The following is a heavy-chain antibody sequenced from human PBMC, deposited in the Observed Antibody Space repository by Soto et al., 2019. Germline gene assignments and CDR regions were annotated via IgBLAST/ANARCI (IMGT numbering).Heavy chain of an antibody. CDR2: ISYDGSNK. CDR1: GFTFSSYA. Sequence: GGSLRLSCAASGFTFSSYAMHWVRQAPGKGLEWVAVISYDGSNKYYADSVKGRFTISRDNSKNTLYLQMNSLRAEDTAVYYCARDSETKAMLGLNYFDCCGQGTMVTVSS. V-gene: IGHV3-30-3*01. J-gene: IGHJ4*02. CDR3: ARDSETKAMLGLNYFDC. D-gene: IGHD3-10*02.